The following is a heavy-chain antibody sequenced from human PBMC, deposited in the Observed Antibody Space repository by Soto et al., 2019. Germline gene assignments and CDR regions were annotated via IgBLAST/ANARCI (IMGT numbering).Heavy chain of an antibody. CDR3: VRGNYDYGDYYYYMDV. J-gene: IGHJ6*03. V-gene: IGHV3-72*01. CDR2: TRNKANSYTT. Sequence: GGSLRLSCAVSGFTFSDYYMDWARQAPGQGLEWVSRTRNKANSYTTEYAASVRGRFTISRDDSRNSLSLQMNSLKTEDTAVYYCVRGNYDYGDYYYYMDVWGRGTTVTVSS. CDR1: GFTFSDYY. D-gene: IGHD4-17*01.